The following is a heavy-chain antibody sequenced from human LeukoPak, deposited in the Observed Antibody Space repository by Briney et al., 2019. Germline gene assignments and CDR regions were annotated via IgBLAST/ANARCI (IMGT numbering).Heavy chain of an antibody. D-gene: IGHD1-20*01. Sequence: GGSLRLSCAASGFTFSSYSMNWVRQAPGKGLEWVSYISSSSSTIYYADSVKGRFTISRDNAKNSLYLQMNSLRAEDTAVYYCARAVVGDNWNPLSFDYWGQGTLVTVSS. CDR1: GFTFSSYS. V-gene: IGHV3-48*01. J-gene: IGHJ4*02. CDR3: ARAVVGDNWNPLSFDY. CDR2: ISSSSSTI.